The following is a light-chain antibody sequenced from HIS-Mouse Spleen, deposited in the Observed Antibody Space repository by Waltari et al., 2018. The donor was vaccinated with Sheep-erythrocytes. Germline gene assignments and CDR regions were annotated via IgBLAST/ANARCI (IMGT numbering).Light chain of an antibody. J-gene: IGKJ1*01. V-gene: IGKV1D-13*01. Sequence: AIQLTQSPSSQTASVGDRVTITCRASKGISSALAWYQQKPGKAPKLLIYDASSLESGVPSRFSGSGSGTDFTLTISSLQPEDFATYYCQQFNNYPRTFGQGTKVEIK. CDR2: DAS. CDR1: KGISSA. CDR3: QQFNNYPRT.